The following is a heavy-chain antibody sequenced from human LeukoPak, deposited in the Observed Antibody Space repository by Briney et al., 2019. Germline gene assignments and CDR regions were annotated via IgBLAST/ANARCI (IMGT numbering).Heavy chain of an antibody. J-gene: IGHJ4*02. CDR1: GGSISSSSYY. V-gene: IGHV4-39*01. Sequence: SETLSLTCTVSGGSISSSSYYWGWIRQPPGKGLEWIGSIYYSGSTYYNPSRKSRVTISVDTSKNQFSLKLSSVTAADTAVYYCATNTIFRVVTFDYWGQGTLVTVSS. CDR3: ATNTIFRVVTFDY. CDR2: IYYSGST. D-gene: IGHD3-3*01.